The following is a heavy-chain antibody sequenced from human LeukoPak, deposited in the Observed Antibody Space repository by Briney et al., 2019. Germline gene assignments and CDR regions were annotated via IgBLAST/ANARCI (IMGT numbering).Heavy chain of an antibody. Sequence: SETLSLTCTVSGGSFSSHYWSWIRQPPGKGLEWIGYIYYSGSTNYNPSLKSRVTISVDTSKNQFSLKLSSVTAADTAVYYCASRDFWGIDYWGQGTLVTVSS. CDR1: GGSFSSHY. D-gene: IGHD3-3*01. J-gene: IGHJ4*02. V-gene: IGHV4-59*11. CDR2: IYYSGST. CDR3: ASRDFWGIDY.